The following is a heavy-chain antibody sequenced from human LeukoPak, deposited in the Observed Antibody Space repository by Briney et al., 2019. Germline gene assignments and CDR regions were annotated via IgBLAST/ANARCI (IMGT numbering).Heavy chain of an antibody. D-gene: IGHD3-9*01. J-gene: IGHJ5*02. CDR1: GGTFSSYA. V-gene: IGHV1-69*13. Sequence: SVKVSCKASGGTFSSYAISWVRQAPGQGLEWMGGIIPIFGTANYAQKFQGRVTIIADESTSTAYMELSRLRSEDTAVYYCARGTGAYYDILTGAFDPWGQGTLVTVSS. CDR3: ARGTGAYYDILTGAFDP. CDR2: IIPIFGTA.